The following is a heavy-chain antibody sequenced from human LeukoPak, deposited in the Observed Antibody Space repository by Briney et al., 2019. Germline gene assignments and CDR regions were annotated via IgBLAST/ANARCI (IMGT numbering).Heavy chain of an antibody. CDR2: ISGSGGST. D-gene: IGHD6-19*01. CDR1: GFTFSNYA. CDR3: AKRGVQQWLVDWYFDY. J-gene: IGHJ4*02. V-gene: IGHV3-23*01. Sequence: GGSLRLSCAVSGFTFSNYAMSWVRQAPGKGLEWVSGISGSGGSTYYAESVKGRFTISRDDSKNTLYLQMNSLRAEDTAVYYCAKRGVQQWLVDWYFDYWGQGTLVTVSS.